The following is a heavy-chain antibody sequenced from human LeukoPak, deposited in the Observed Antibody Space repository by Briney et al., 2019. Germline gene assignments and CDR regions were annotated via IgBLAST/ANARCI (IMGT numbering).Heavy chain of an antibody. CDR1: GFTVSSNF. Sequence: SGGSLRLSCAASGFTVSSNFMTWVRQAPGKGLEWVSVIYSGGSTYYADSVKGRFTISRDNSKNTLYLQMNSLRAEDTAVYYCARDHIAAAGTPQHWGQGTLVTVSS. J-gene: IGHJ1*01. CDR2: IYSGGST. V-gene: IGHV3-66*01. D-gene: IGHD6-13*01. CDR3: ARDHIAAAGTPQH.